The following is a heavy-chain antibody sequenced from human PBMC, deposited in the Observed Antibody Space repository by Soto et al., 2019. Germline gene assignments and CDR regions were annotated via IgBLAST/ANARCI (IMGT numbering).Heavy chain of an antibody. CDR2: IKQDGGQK. V-gene: IGHV3-7*03. J-gene: IGHJ4*02. Sequence: GGSLRLSCAASGFTFSDFGMTWVRQAPGKGLEWVASIKQDGGQKIYVDSVKGRFTVSRDNAKKLVSLEMNTLRAEDTAVYYRARPLNALSLAAAGDFWGQGTLVTAPQ. D-gene: IGHD6-13*01. CDR3: ARPLNALSLAAAGDF. CDR1: GFTFSDFG.